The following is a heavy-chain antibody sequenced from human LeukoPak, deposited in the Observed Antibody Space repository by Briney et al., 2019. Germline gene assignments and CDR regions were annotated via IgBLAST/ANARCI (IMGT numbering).Heavy chain of an antibody. CDR2: INHSGST. CDR1: GGSFSGYY. Sequence: SETLSLTCAVYGGSFSGYYWSWIHRPPGKGLEWIGEINHSGSTNYNPSLKSRVTISVDTSKNQFSLKLSSVTAADTAVYYCARGVLMVYAIPNYFDYWGQGTLVTVSS. CDR3: ARGVLMVYAIPNYFDY. V-gene: IGHV4-34*01. J-gene: IGHJ4*02. D-gene: IGHD2-8*01.